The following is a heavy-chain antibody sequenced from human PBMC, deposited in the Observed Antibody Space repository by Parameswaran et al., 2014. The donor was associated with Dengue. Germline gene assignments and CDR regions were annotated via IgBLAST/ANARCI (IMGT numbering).Heavy chain of an antibody. Sequence: WIRQPPGKGLEWIGRIYTSGSTNYNPSLKSRVTISVDTSKNQFSLKLSSVTAADTAVYYCARDTGLGSAMVPFDYWGQGTTVTVSS. CDR2: IYTSGST. CDR3: ARDTGLGSAMVPFDY. J-gene: IGHJ4*02. D-gene: IGHD5-18*01. V-gene: IGHV4-61*02.